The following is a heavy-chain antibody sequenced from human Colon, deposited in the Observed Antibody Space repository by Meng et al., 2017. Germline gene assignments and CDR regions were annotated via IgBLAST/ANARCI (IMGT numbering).Heavy chain of an antibody. CDR2: INPSGGST. Sequence: ASVKVSCKASGYTFTSYYMHWVRQAPGQGLEWMGIINPSGGSTSYAQKFQGRVTMTRDTSTSTVYMELSSLRSEDTAVYYCARDSHLRSSWVRLGFDYWGQGTRVTVSS. J-gene: IGHJ4*02. CDR1: GYTFTSYY. D-gene: IGHD6-13*01. V-gene: IGHV1-46*01. CDR3: ARDSHLRSSWVRLGFDY.